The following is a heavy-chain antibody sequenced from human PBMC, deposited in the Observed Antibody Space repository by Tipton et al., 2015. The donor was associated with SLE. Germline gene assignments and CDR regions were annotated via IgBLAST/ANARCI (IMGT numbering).Heavy chain of an antibody. Sequence: TLSLTCAVYGGSFSGYYWSWIRQPPGKGLEWIGEINHSGSTNYNPSLKSRVTISVDTSKNQFSLKLSSVTAADTAVYYFARGNDILTGYIYWGQGTLVTVSS. D-gene: IGHD3-9*01. CDR1: GGSFSGYY. CDR2: INHSGST. V-gene: IGHV4-34*01. CDR3: ARGNDILTGYIY. J-gene: IGHJ4*02.